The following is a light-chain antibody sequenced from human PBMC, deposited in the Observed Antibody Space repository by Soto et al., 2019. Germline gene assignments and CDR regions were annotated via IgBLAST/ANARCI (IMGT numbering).Light chain of an antibody. J-gene: IGKJ5*01. CDR1: QDISNF. Sequence: EIQMTQSPSSLSASVGDRVSVTCQASQDISNFLNWYQQKPGKPPKLLIYDASNLETGVPSRFSGSGSGTDFTFTISSLQAEDIATYYCQQYENLPITFGQGTRLEIK. V-gene: IGKV1-33*01. CDR3: QQYENLPIT. CDR2: DAS.